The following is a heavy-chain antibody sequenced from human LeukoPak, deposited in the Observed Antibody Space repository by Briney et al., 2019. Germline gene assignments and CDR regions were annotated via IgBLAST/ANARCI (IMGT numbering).Heavy chain of an antibody. CDR3: ARDLAMPYYYYGMDV. Sequence: PSETLSLTCTVSGGSISSYYWSWIRQPAGKGLEWIGRIYTSGSTNYNPSLKSRVTMSVDTSKNQFSLKLSSVTAADTAAYYCARDLAMPYYYYGMDVWGQGTTVTVSS. V-gene: IGHV4-4*07. CDR2: IYTSGST. CDR1: GGSISSYY. J-gene: IGHJ6*02. D-gene: IGHD2-2*01.